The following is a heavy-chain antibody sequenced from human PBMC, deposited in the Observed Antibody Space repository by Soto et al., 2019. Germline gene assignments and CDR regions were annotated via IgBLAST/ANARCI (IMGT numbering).Heavy chain of an antibody. J-gene: IGHJ4*02. CDR2: IIHSGST. D-gene: IGHD3-3*02. V-gene: IGHV4-34*01. Sequence: SETLSLTCTVSGGSISSYYWSWIRQPPGKGLEWIGEIIHSGSTNYNPSLKSRVTISVDTSKKQFSLKLSSITAADTALYYCARGAGPNLATRNFDYWGQGTLVTVSS. CDR1: GGSISSYY. CDR3: ARGAGPNLATRNFDY.